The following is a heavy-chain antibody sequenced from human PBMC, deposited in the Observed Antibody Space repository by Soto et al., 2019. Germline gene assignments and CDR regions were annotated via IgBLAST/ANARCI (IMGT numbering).Heavy chain of an antibody. V-gene: IGHV3-23*01. CDR2: IIRSGGT. Sequence: EVLLLESGGGLVRSGGSLRLTCATSGFTFSAYTSTWVRQAPGAGREWVSAIIRSGGTFYADSVKRRFSISREDSNNMLYLQMHSLRADDSAVYYCAKDRQPDGLWPFDHWGQGALVTFSS. D-gene: IGHD2-2*01. CDR3: AKDRQPDGLWPFDH. J-gene: IGHJ4*02. CDR1: GFTFSAYT.